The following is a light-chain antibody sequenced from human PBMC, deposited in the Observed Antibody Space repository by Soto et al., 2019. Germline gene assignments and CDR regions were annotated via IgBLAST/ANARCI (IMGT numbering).Light chain of an antibody. Sequence: DIVMTQSPDSLAVSLGERATINCKSSQSVLRSSSNMNFLAWYQQKPRQPPRLLIYWASTRESGVPDRFSGSGSGTDFTLTISSLQAEDVAVYYCQQYYSFPITFGGGTKVEIK. CDR1: QSVLRSSSNMNF. CDR2: WAS. J-gene: IGKJ4*01. V-gene: IGKV4-1*01. CDR3: QQYYSFPIT.